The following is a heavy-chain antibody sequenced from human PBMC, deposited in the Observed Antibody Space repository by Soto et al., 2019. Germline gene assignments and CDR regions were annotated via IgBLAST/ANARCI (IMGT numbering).Heavy chain of an antibody. CDR2: MNPNSGNT. CDR1: RYTFTSYD. CDR3: ARAGLGGYYMDV. J-gene: IGHJ6*03. Sequence: ASVKVSCTASRYTFTSYDINWVRQATGQGLEWMGWMNPNSGNTGYAQKFQGRVTMTRNTSISTAYMELSSLRSEDTAVYYCARAGLGGYYMDVWGKGTTVTVAS. D-gene: IGHD3-9*01. V-gene: IGHV1-8*01.